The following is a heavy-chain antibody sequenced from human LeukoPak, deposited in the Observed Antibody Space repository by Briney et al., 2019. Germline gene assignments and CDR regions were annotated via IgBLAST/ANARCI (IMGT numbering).Heavy chain of an antibody. CDR3: ASFSDSSGYTPYFDY. V-gene: IGHV1-18*04. D-gene: IGHD3-22*01. J-gene: IGHJ4*02. Sequence: ASVKVSCKASGYTFTGYYMHWVRQAPGQGLEWMGWISAYNGNTNYAQKLQGRVTMTTDTSTSTAYMELRSLRSDDTAVYYCASFSDSSGYTPYFDYWGQGTLVTVSS. CDR2: ISAYNGNT. CDR1: GYTFTGYY.